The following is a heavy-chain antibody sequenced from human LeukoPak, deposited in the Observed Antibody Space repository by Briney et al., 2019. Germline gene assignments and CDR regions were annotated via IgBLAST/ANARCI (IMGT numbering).Heavy chain of an antibody. Sequence: GGSLRLSCAASGFIFSSYAMSWVRQAPGRGLEWVSAISGRGGSTYYADPVKGRFTISRDNSKNTLYLQMNSLRAEDTAVYYCAKAPDIVATGGRDYWGQGTLVTVSS. D-gene: IGHD5-12*01. CDR3: AKAPDIVATGGRDY. CDR1: GFIFSSYA. CDR2: ISGRGGST. V-gene: IGHV3-23*01. J-gene: IGHJ4*02.